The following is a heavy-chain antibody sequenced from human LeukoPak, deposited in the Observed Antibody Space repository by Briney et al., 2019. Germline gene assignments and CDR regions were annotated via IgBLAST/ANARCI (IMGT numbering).Heavy chain of an antibody. J-gene: IGHJ6*02. V-gene: IGHV4-34*01. CDR3: VRHLGYGDYVGYYYYYGMDI. CDR1: GGSFSAHY. Sequence: SETLSLTCAVYGGSFSAHYWSCLRQPPGKGLEWIGEIDHRGSTNYNPSLKSRVTISVDTSKNQFSLRLTSVTAADTAMYYCVRHLGYGDYVGYYYYYGMDIWGRGTSVTVSS. CDR2: IDHRGST. D-gene: IGHD4-17*01.